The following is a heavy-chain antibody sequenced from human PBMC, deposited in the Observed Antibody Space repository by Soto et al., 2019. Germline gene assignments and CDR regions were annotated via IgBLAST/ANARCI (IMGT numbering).Heavy chain of an antibody. CDR3: ARGGVY. J-gene: IGHJ1*01. Sequence: GGSLRLSCEATGFTFSSHEMNWIRQTPGKRLEWNAKISGSGSTINYADSVKGRFTISRDNVQRTLHLQMDSLRVEDTGVYYCARGGVYWGRGTLVTVSS. V-gene: IGHV3-48*03. D-gene: IGHD2-8*01. CDR1: GFTFSSHE. CDR2: ISGSGSTI.